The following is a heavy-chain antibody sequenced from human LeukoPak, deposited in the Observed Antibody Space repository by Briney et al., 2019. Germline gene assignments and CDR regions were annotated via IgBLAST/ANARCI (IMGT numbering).Heavy chain of an antibody. CDR1: GGSISSYY. J-gene: IGHJ4*02. CDR2: IYYSGST. D-gene: IGHD5-12*01. Sequence: SETLSLTCTVSGGSISSYYWSWIRQPPGKGLEWIGYIYYSGSTNYNPSLKSRVTISVDTSKNQFSLKLSSVTAADTAVYYCARLNVVATIIGERSEFDYWGQGTLVTVSS. CDR3: ARLNVVATIIGERSEFDY. V-gene: IGHV4-59*01.